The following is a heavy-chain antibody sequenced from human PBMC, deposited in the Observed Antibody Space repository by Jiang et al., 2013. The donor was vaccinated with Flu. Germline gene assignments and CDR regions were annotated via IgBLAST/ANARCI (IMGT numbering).Heavy chain of an antibody. V-gene: IGHV6-1*01. CDR1: GDSVSRSDVA. Sequence: SQTLSLTCAISGDSVSRSDVAWNWIRQSPSRGLEWLGRTKLKSRWTTYYAPSVKSRMAINSDTSNNQFSMQLSSVTPEDTAVYFCARDLNWAFDYWGQGTQVTVSS. J-gene: IGHJ4*02. CDR3: ARDLNWAFDY. D-gene: IGHD3/OR15-3a*01. CDR2: TKLKSRWTT.